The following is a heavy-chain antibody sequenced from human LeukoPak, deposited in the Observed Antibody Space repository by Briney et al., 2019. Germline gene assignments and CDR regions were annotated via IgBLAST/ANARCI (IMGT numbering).Heavy chain of an antibody. CDR1: GFSFSDAW. CDR2: IKSKVDGGTP. Sequence: GGSQRLSCAASGFSFSDAWMNWVRQAPGKGLEWVGHIKSKVDGGTPDYVAPVKGRFTISRDDSRNTLYLQMNSLRAEDTALYYCAKGLQYQLLPDFDYWGQGTLVTVSS. J-gene: IGHJ4*02. V-gene: IGHV3-15*07. D-gene: IGHD2-2*01. CDR3: AKGLQYQLLPDFDY.